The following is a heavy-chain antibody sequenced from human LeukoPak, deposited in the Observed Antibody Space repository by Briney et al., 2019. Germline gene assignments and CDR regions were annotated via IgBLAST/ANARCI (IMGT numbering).Heavy chain of an antibody. D-gene: IGHD3-10*01. J-gene: IGHJ4*02. CDR1: AGSCSGYY. CDR3: ARVGADGSGFLFDY. Sequence: SETLSLTCAVYAGSCSGYYWSWVRQPPGKGLEWIGEINHSGSTNYNPSLKCRVTISVDTYKYQFTLKLNSVTAADTAVYYCARVGADGSGFLFDYWGQGTLVTVSS. V-gene: IGHV4-34*01. CDR2: INHSGST.